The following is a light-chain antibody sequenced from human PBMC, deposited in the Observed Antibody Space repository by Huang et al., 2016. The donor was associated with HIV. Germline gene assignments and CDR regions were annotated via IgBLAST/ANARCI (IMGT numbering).Light chain of an antibody. Sequence: DIQMTQSPSTLSAFVGDRLTTTCRASQNISSWLAWYKQKPGKAPRLLIYKISSLESVVPSRFSGSGSGTEFTLTISSLQPDDIGTYYCQYGETFGQGSKVEVK. CDR1: QNISSW. CDR3: QYGET. J-gene: IGKJ1*01. V-gene: IGKV1-5*03. CDR2: KIS.